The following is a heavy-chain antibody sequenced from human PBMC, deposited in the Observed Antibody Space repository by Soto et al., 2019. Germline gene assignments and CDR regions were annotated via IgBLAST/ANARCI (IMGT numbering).Heavy chain of an antibody. CDR2: ISSASSTT. J-gene: IGHJ6*03. Sequence: EEQLVESGGALVQPGGSLRLSCAASGFTFNRFGMNWVRQAPGKGLEWISYISSASSTTQYAESVKGRFTISRDNARDSLYLQMSSLRVEDTAVYYCARRRLWSGLSDYYYMDVWGKGTTVTVSS. D-gene: IGHD3-3*01. CDR3: ARRRLWSGLSDYYYMDV. CDR1: GFTFNRFG. V-gene: IGHV3-48*01.